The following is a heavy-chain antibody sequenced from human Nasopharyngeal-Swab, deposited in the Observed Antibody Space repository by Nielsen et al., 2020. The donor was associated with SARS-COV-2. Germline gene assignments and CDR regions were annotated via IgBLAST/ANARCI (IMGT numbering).Heavy chain of an antibody. CDR3: ARGSITGTTGPLFDP. D-gene: IGHD1-7*01. J-gene: IGHJ5*02. V-gene: IGHV4-59*01. CDR1: GGSISSYY. CDR2: IYYSGST. Sequence: SETLSLTCTVSGGSISSYYWSWIRQPPGKGLEWIGYIYYSGSTNYNPSLKSRVTISVDTSKNQFSLKLSSVTAADTAVYYCARGSITGTTGPLFDPWGQGTLVTVSS.